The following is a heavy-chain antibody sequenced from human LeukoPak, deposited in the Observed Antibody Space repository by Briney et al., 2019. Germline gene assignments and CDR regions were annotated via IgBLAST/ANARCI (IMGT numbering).Heavy chain of an antibody. V-gene: IGHV4-39*01. D-gene: IGHD6-19*01. CDR1: GGSIRMSTYY. CDR2: IYHSGGT. CDR3: MTNGTVTVAGTKFNYFDY. Sequence: SETLSLTCTVSGGSIRMSTYYWGWIRQPPGKGLEWIGSIYHSGGTHYNPSLRSRVTMSVDTSKNQFTLKVTAVTAADTAVYYCMTNGTVTVAGTKFNYFDYWGQGALVTVSS. J-gene: IGHJ4*02.